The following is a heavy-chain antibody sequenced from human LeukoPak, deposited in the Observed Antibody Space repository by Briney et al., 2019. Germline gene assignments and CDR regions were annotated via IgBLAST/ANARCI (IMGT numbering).Heavy chain of an antibody. CDR3: AKDRKGAAMAPTAMPFDY. Sequence: PGGSLRLSCAASGFTFSSYGMSWVRQAPGKGLEWVSAISGSGGSTYYADSVKGRFTISRDNSKNTLYLQMNSLRAEDTAVYYCAKDRKGAAMAPTAMPFDYWGQGTLVTVSS. D-gene: IGHD5-18*01. CDR2: ISGSGGST. V-gene: IGHV3-23*01. CDR1: GFTFSSYG. J-gene: IGHJ4*02.